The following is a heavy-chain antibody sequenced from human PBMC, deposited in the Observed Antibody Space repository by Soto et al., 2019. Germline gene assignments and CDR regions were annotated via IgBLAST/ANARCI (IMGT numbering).Heavy chain of an antibody. J-gene: IGHJ3*02. D-gene: IGHD5-12*01. CDR3: ATYFYSNSTKTQVATKRDDAFDI. V-gene: IGHV1-24*01. CDR2: FDPEDGET. CDR1: GYTLTELS. Sequence: ASVKVSCKVSGYTLTELSMHWVRQAPGKGLEWMGGFDPEDGETIYAQKFQGRVTMTEDTSTDTAYMELSSLRSEDTAVYYCATYFYSNSTKTQVATKRDDAFDIWGQGTMVTVSS.